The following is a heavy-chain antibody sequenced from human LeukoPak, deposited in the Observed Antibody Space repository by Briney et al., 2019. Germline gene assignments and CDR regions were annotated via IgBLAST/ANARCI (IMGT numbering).Heavy chain of an antibody. Sequence: GRSLRLSCTASGFIFNNFWMNWVRQAPGKGLEWVANLKQDGNEKCYVDSVMGRFTISRDNAKNSMYLQMNTLRAEDTGVYYCARVLYYGSARRYYFDYWGQGTLVTVSS. CDR3: ARVLYYGSARRYYFDY. CDR2: LKQDGNEK. J-gene: IGHJ4*02. V-gene: IGHV3-7*01. D-gene: IGHD3-10*01. CDR1: GFIFNNFW.